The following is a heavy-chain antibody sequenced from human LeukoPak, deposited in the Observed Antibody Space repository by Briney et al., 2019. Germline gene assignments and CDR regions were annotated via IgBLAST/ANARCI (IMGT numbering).Heavy chain of an antibody. Sequence: SETLSLTCTVSGGSISSYYWSWIRQPPGKGLEWIGYIYYSGSTNYNPSLKSRVTISVDTSKNQFSLKLSSVTAADTAVYYCAREGVWFGELYFDYWGQGTLVTVTS. D-gene: IGHD3-10*01. CDR3: AREGVWFGELYFDY. CDR2: IYYSGST. J-gene: IGHJ4*02. CDR1: GGSISSYY. V-gene: IGHV4-59*01.